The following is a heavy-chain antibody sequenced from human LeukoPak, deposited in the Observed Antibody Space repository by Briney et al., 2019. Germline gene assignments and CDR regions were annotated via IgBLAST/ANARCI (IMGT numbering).Heavy chain of an antibody. CDR3: AKKTLTGPAGSFDV. CDR2: ISSGSSYK. CDR1: GFTFSSYS. J-gene: IGHJ3*01. D-gene: IGHD3-9*01. Sequence: GGSLRLSCTASGFTFSSYSMNWLRQATGKGLEWVSSISSGSSYKYYADSVKGRFTISRDNGKNSLYLQMNSLRAEDTAVYYCAKKTLTGPAGSFDVWGQGTMVTVSS. V-gene: IGHV3-21*01.